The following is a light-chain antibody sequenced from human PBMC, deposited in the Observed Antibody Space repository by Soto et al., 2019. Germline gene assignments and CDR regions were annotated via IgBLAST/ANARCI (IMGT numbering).Light chain of an antibody. CDR1: QSISTW. V-gene: IGKV1-5*01. CDR3: QQYDGN. Sequence: DIQMTQSPSTLSASVGDRVISTCRASQSISTWLAWYQQKPGEGPKLLIYSASTLQSGVPSRFSGSGSGTEFTLTISGLQPDDFATYYCQQYDGNFGGGTRVEIK. CDR2: SAS. J-gene: IGKJ4*01.